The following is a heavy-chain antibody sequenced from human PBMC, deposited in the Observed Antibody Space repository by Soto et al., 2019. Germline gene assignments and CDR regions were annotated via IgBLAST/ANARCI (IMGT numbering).Heavy chain of an antibody. D-gene: IGHD3-22*01. CDR3: VRDRDYSDIFAMDV. V-gene: IGHV3-48*03. J-gene: IGHJ6*02. Sequence: GGSLRLSCAGSGFNFSNYELNWVRQAPGKALEWVSYISRSGDNIYDADAVKGRFTISRDNTKDSLFLQFNSLRVEDTAVYYCVRDRDYSDIFAMDVWAQGTTVTVSS. CDR1: GFNFSNYE. CDR2: ISRSGDNI.